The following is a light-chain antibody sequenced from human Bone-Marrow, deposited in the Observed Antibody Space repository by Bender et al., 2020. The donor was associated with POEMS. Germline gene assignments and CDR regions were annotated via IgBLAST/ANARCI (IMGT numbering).Light chain of an antibody. CDR1: NSDVGSYNL. J-gene: IGLJ1*01. V-gene: IGLV2-23*02. CDR2: QVT. Sequence: QSALTQPASVSGSPGQSITISCTGTNSDVGSYNLVSWYQQNAGKAPKLMIYQVTMRPSGVSNRFSGSKSGNTASLTISGLQAEDEADYYCSSYIGSSSYVFGSGTKVTVL. CDR3: SSYIGSSSYV.